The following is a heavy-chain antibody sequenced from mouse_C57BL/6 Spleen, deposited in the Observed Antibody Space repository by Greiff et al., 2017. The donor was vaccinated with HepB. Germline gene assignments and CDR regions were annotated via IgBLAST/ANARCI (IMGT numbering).Heavy chain of an antibody. Sequence: VQLQQPGAELVMPGASVKLSCKASGYTFTSYWMHWVKQRPGQGLEWIGEIDPSDSYTNYNQKFKGKSTLTVDKSSSTAYMQLSSLTSEDSAVYYCARGVVATGYFDYWGQGTTLTVSS. V-gene: IGHV1-69*01. CDR2: IDPSDSYT. CDR3: ARGVVATGYFDY. D-gene: IGHD1-1*01. CDR1: GYTFTSYW. J-gene: IGHJ2*01.